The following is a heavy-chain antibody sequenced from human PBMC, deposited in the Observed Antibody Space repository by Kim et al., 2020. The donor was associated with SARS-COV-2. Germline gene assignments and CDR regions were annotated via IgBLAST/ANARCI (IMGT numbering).Heavy chain of an antibody. CDR3: SKDFFSHV. Sequence: GGSLRLSCTASAFSLRTFGVHWVRQAAGKGLEWVAMISHDGSVKFYTDSVKGRFTLPRDDSKNTLHLQMNSLRAEDTALYYCSKDFFSHVW. J-gene: IGHJ3*01. CDR2: ISHDGSVK. V-gene: IGHV3-30*18. CDR1: AFSLRTFG.